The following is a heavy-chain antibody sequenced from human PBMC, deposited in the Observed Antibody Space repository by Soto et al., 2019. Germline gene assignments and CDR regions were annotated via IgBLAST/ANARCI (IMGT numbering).Heavy chain of an antibody. J-gene: IGHJ4*02. CDR2: IYYSGST. V-gene: IGHV4-31*03. CDR3: ARAPLYYDILTGYYTRGYFDY. D-gene: IGHD3-9*01. Sequence: SETLSLTCTVSGGSISSGGYYWSWIRQHPGKGLEWIGYIYYSGSTYYNPSLKSRVTISVDTSKNQFSLKLSSVTAADTAVYYCARAPLYYDILTGYYTRGYFDYWGQGTLVTVSS. CDR1: GGSISSGGYY.